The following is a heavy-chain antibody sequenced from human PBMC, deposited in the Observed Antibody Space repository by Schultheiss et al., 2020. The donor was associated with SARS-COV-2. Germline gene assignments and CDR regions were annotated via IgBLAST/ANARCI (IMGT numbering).Heavy chain of an antibody. D-gene: IGHD4-17*01. CDR1: GFTFSSYA. J-gene: IGHJ5*02. Sequence: GGSLRLSCAASGFTFSSYAMSWVRQAPGKGLEWVSAISGSGGSTYYADSVKGRFTISRDNSKNTLYLQMNSLRAEDTAVYYCARSPTVTTYRWFDPWGQGTLVTVSS. V-gene: IGHV3-23*01. CDR3: ARSPTVTTYRWFDP. CDR2: ISGSGGST.